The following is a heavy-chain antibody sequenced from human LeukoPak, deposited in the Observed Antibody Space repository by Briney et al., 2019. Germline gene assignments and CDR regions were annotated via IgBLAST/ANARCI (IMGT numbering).Heavy chain of an antibody. Sequence: ASVKVSCKASGYTFTSYDINWVRQATGQGLEWMGWMNPNSGNTGYAQKFQGRVTMTTDTSTSTAYMELRSLRSDDTAVYYCARDRVPYYDFWSGYSDWGQGTLVTVSS. CDR1: GYTFTSYD. D-gene: IGHD3-3*01. CDR2: MNPNSGNT. CDR3: ARDRVPYYDFWSGYSD. V-gene: IGHV1-8*01. J-gene: IGHJ4*02.